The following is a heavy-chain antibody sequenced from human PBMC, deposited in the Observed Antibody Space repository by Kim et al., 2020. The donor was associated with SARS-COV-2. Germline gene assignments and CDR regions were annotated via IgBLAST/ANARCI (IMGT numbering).Heavy chain of an antibody. Sequence: SETLSLTCAVYGGSFSGYYWSWIRQPPGKGLEWIGEINHSGSTNYNPSLKSRVTISVDTSKNQFSLKLSSVTAADTAVYYCAREQREDTAMVYGLYYYYYGMDVWGQGTTVTVSS. CDR3: AREQREDTAMVYGLYYYYYGMDV. J-gene: IGHJ6*02. CDR2: INHSGST. D-gene: IGHD5-18*01. CDR1: GGSFSGYY. V-gene: IGHV4-34*01.